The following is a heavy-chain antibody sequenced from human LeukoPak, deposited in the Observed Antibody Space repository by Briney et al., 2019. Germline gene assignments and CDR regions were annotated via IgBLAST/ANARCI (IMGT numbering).Heavy chain of an antibody. CDR3: ARRAGAYSHPYDY. Sequence: GGSLRLSCTVSGFTVSSNSMSWVRRAPGKGLEWVSFIYSDNTHYSDSVKGRFTISRDNSKNTLYLQMNGLRAEDTAVYYCARRAGAYSHPYDYWGQGTLVTVSS. J-gene: IGHJ4*02. CDR1: GFTVSSNS. V-gene: IGHV3-53*01. CDR2: IYSDNT. D-gene: IGHD4/OR15-4a*01.